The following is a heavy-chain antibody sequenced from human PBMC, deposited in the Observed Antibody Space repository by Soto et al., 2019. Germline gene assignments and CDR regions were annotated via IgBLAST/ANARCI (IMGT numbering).Heavy chain of an antibody. D-gene: IGHD2-2*02. Sequence: LKISCTGSGYSFTNYWIGWVRQMPGKGLEWMGIIYPGDSNTRYSPSFQGQVTISADKSISTAYLQWSSLKASDTAMYFCARQGYCSNTACYTVDYWGQGTLVTVSS. CDR3: ARQGYCSNTACYTVDY. CDR2: IYPGDSNT. J-gene: IGHJ4*02. CDR1: GYSFTNYW. V-gene: IGHV5-51*01.